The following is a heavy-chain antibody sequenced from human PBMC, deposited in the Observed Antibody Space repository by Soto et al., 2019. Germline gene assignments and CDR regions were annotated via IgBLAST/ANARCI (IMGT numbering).Heavy chain of an antibody. Sequence: LSLTCTVSGGSISSGGYYWSWSRQHPGKGLEWIGYIYYSGSTYYNPSLKSRVTISVDTSKNQFSLKLSSLTAADTAVYYCARDQTYYGSGSYFNWFDPWGQGTLVTVSS. CDR1: GGSISSGGYY. J-gene: IGHJ5*02. CDR3: ARDQTYYGSGSYFNWFDP. D-gene: IGHD3-10*01. CDR2: IYYSGST. V-gene: IGHV4-31*03.